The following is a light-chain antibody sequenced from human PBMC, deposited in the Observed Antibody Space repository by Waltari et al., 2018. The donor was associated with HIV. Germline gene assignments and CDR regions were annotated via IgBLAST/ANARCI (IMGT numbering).Light chain of an antibody. V-gene: IGLV2-23*02. J-gene: IGLJ2*01. CDR1: SSDVGGYNY. CDR2: VVS. CDR3: CSYAGSSTLV. Sequence: QSALTQPASVSGSPGQSITISCTGTSSDVGGYNYVSWYQQHPGKAPKLMIYVVSKRAGGASNRLAGSKSGNTASLTILGLQAEDEADYYCCSYAGSSTLVFGGGTKLPVL.